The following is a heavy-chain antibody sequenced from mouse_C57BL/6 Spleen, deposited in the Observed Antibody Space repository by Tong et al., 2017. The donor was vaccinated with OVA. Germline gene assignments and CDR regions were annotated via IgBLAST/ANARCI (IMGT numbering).Heavy chain of an antibody. D-gene: IGHD1-1*01. CDR2: INPSSGYT. V-gene: IGHV1-7*01. Sequence: VQLQESGAELAKPGASVKLSCKASGYTFTSYWMHWVKQRPGQGLEWIGYINPSSGYTKYNQKFKDKATLTADKSSSTAYMQLSSLTSEDSAVYFCARHYGSSSPWFAYWGQGTLVTVSA. CDR3: ARHYGSSSPWFAY. J-gene: IGHJ3*01. CDR1: GYTFTSYW.